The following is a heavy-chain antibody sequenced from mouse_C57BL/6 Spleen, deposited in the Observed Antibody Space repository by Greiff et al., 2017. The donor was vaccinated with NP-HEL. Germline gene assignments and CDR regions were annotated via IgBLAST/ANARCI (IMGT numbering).Heavy chain of an antibody. V-gene: IGHV1-39*01. CDR2: INPNYGST. CDR1: GYSFTDYN. J-gene: IGHJ4*01. D-gene: IGHD1-1*01. Sequence: EVQLQQSGPELVKPGASVKISCKASGYSFTDYNMNWVKQGHGKSLEWIGVINPNYGSTSYNQQFKGKATLTVDQSSSTAYMQLNSLTSEVSSVYYCTRKGHYGSSYDAMYYWGQGTSVTVSA. CDR3: TRKGHYGSSYDAMYY.